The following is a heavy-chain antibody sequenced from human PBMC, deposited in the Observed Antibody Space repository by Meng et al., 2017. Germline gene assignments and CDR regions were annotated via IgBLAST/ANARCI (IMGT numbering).Heavy chain of an antibody. V-gene: IGHV1-8*01. D-gene: IGHD3-10*01. CDR3: VRVRGSGSLGIFDY. CDR1: SKRCTSYD. CDR2: MNPNSGHT. J-gene: IGHJ4*02. Sequence: GEEENKSGDSATVSLKGSSKRCTSYDINWLRQATGTETEWMGWMNPNSGHTGYAKNFQGRVTMTRNTSISTANIALSRLRSEDKAVYYGVRVRGSGSLGIFDYWGQGTLVTVSS.